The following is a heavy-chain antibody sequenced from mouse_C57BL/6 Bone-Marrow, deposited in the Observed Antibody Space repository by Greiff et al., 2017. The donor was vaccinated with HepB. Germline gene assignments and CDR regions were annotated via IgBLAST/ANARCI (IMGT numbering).Heavy chain of an antibody. Sequence: EVQRVESGGGLVQPGGSMKLSCAASGFTFSDAWMDWVRQSPEKGLEWVAEIRNKANNHATYYAESVKGRFTISRDDSKSCVYLQMNSLRAEDTGIYYCASYYYGSSYDYFDYWGQGTTLTVSS. J-gene: IGHJ2*01. CDR1: GFTFSDAW. CDR3: ASYYYGSSYDYFDY. D-gene: IGHD1-1*01. CDR2: IRNKANNHAT. V-gene: IGHV6-6*01.